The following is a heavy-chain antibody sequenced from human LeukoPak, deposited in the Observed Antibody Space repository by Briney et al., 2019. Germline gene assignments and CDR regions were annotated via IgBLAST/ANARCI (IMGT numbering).Heavy chain of an antibody. D-gene: IGHD3-10*01. CDR2: IIPIFGTA. CDR3: ARATIGELAVDYFDY. V-gene: IGHV1-69*13. J-gene: IGHJ4*02. Sequence: SVKVSCKASVGTFSSYAISWVRQAPGQGLEWMGGIIPIFGTANYAQKFQGRVTITADESTSTAYMELSSLRSEDTAVYYCARATIGELAVDYFDYWGQGTLVTVSS. CDR1: VGTFSSYA.